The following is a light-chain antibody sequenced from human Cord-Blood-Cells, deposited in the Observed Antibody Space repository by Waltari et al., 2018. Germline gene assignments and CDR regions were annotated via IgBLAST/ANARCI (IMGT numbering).Light chain of an antibody. CDR3: QTWGTGIHV. J-gene: IGLJ3*02. CDR2: LNSDCSH. V-gene: IGLV4-69*01. CDR1: SGHSSYA. Sequence: QLVLTQSPSASASLGASVKLTCTLSSGHSSYAIAWHQQQPEKGPRYLMKLNSDCSHRKGDVIPDRFSGSSSGAERYLTISSLQSEDEADYYCQTWGTGIHVFGGGTKLTVL.